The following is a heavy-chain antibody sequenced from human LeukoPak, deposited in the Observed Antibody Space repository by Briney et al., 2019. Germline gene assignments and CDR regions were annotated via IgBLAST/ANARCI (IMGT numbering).Heavy chain of an antibody. CDR2: IIPIFGIA. D-gene: IGHD3-22*01. CDR3: ARDWTLTYYYDSSGPGGY. V-gene: IGHV1-69*13. Sequence: GASVKVSCKASGGTFSSYAISWVRQAPGQGLEWMGGIIPIFGIANYAQKFQGRVTITADESTSTAYMELSSLRSEDTAVYYCARDWTLTYYYDSSGPGGYWGQGTLVTVSS. CDR1: GGTFSSYA. J-gene: IGHJ4*02.